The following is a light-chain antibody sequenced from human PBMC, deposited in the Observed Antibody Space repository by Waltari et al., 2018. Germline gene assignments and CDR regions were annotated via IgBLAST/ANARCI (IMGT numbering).Light chain of an antibody. CDR2: GAS. CDR3: QQYGGSPLWT. V-gene: IGKV3-20*01. CDR1: QSVISTH. J-gene: IGKJ1*01. Sequence: ETVLTQSPGTLSLSPGERATLFCRASQSVISTHLVWYQQRPGQAPRLLIYGASTRDRGIPDRFSGSGSGTDFTLTISRLEPEDFAMYYCQQYGGSPLWTFGQGTKVEIK.